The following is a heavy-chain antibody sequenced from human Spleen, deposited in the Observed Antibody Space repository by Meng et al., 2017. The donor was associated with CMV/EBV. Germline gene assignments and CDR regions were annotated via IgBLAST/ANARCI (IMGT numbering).Heavy chain of an antibody. Sequence: SETLSLTCTVSGYSISSGYYWGWIRQPPGKGLEWIGSIYHSGSTYYNPSLKSRVTISVDTSKNQFSLKLSSVTAADTAVYYCAREKTDNYYYYYGMDVWGQGTTVTVSS. CDR2: IYHSGST. CDR1: GYSISSGYY. V-gene: IGHV4-38-2*02. CDR3: AREKTDNYYYYYGMDV. J-gene: IGHJ6*02. D-gene: IGHD1-1*01.